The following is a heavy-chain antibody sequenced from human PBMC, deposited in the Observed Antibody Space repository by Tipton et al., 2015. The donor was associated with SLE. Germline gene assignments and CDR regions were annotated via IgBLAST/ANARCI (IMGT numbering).Heavy chain of an antibody. CDR2: INVSGST. V-gene: IGHV4-34*01. J-gene: IGHJ4*02. D-gene: IGHD6-19*01. CDR1: GGSFSSYD. Sequence: LRLSCAVYGGSFSSYDWSWIRQPPGKGLEWIGEINVSGSTNYNPSLKSRVTISVDTSKNQYSLKLNSVTAADTAIYYCARGRSSGWLSLPTSADKWGQGTLVTVSS. CDR3: ARGRSSGWLSLPTSADK.